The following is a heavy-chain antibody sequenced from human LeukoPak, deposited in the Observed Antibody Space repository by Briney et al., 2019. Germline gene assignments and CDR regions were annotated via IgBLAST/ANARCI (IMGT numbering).Heavy chain of an antibody. V-gene: IGHV3-21*01. Sequence: GGSLRLSCAASGITFSSYGMSWVRQAPGKGLEWVSSISSSSSYIYYADSVKGRFTISRDNARNSLYLQMNSLRAEDTAVYYCARDGLAAATLHWCFDLWGRGTLVTVSS. CDR3: ARDGLAAATLHWCFDL. CDR2: ISSSSSYI. CDR1: GITFSSYG. J-gene: IGHJ2*01. D-gene: IGHD6-25*01.